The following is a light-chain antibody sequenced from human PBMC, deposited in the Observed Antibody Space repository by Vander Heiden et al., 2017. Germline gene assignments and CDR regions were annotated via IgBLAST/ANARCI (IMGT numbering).Light chain of an antibody. Sequence: AIQLTQSPSSLSASVGDRVTITCRASKGISTALAWYQQKPGKAPKLLIYDASSLESGVPSRFSGSGSGTDFTLTIRSLQPGDFATYYCQQFNSYTITFGQGTRLEIK. CDR2: DAS. V-gene: IGKV1-13*02. J-gene: IGKJ5*01. CDR3: QQFNSYTIT. CDR1: KGISTA.